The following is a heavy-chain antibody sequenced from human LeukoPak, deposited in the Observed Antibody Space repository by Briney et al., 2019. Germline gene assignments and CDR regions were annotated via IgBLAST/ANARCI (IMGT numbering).Heavy chain of an antibody. J-gene: IGHJ3*02. CDR2: ISAYNGNT. Sequence: ASVKVSCKASGYTFTSYGISWVRQAPGQGLEWMGWISAYNGNTNYAQKLQGRVTITTDESTSTAYMELSSLRSEDTAVYYCARCGGDCSWDAFDIWGQGTMVTVSS. V-gene: IGHV1-18*01. D-gene: IGHD2-21*01. CDR1: GYTFTSYG. CDR3: ARCGGDCSWDAFDI.